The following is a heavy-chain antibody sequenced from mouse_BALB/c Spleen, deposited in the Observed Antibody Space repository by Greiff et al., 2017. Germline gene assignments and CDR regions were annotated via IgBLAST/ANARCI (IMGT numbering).Heavy chain of an antibody. CDR1: GYSITSDYA. V-gene: IGHV3-2*02. CDR2: ISYSGST. J-gene: IGHJ2*01. D-gene: IGHD4-1*01. Sequence: EVQLQESGPGLVKPSQSLSLTCTATGYSITSDYAWNWIRPFPGNKLEWMGYISYSGSTSYNPSLKSRISITRDTSKNQFFLQLNSVTTEDTATYYCARKLGHLDYWGQGTTLTVSS. CDR3: ARKLGHLDY.